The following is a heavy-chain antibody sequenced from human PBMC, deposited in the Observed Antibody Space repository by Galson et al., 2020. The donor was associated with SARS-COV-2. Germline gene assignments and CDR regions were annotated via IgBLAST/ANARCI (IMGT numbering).Heavy chain of an antibody. J-gene: IGHJ3*02. CDR1: GFTFSSYA. CDR2: ISYDGSNK. D-gene: IGHD2-15*01. CDR3: ARAQGVAVVVVAATVPRLGDDAFDI. Sequence: GGSLRLSCAASGFTFSSYAMHWVRQAPGKGLEWVAVISYDGSNKYYADSVKGRFTISRDNSKNTLYLQMNSLRAEDTAVYYCARAQGVAVVVVAATVPRLGDDAFDIWGQGTMVTVSS. V-gene: IGHV3-30*04.